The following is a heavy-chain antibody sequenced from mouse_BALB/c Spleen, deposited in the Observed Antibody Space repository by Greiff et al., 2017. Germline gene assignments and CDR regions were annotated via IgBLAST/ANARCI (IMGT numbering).Heavy chain of an antibody. CDR3: ARAYGSSGYFDV. Sequence: EVQLVESGGGLVQPGGSRKLSCAASGFTFSSFGMHWVRQAPEKGLEWVAYISSGSSTIYYADTVKGRFTISRDNPKNTLFLQMTSLRSEDTAMYDCARAYGSSGYFDVWGAGTTVTVSS. D-gene: IGHD1-1*01. CDR1: GFTFSSFG. J-gene: IGHJ1*01. V-gene: IGHV5-17*02. CDR2: ISSGSSTI.